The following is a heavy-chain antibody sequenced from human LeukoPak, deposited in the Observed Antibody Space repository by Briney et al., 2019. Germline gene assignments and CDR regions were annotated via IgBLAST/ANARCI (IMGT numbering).Heavy chain of an antibody. J-gene: IGHJ4*02. Sequence: SKTLSLTCAVSTYSITSDYHWAWIRQSPGKGLEWIGSICHTGRTYYNPAHKTRITISVDTSKNQFSLRLSSVTASDTAVYFCARHVSGNVWFFDDWGQGTLVTVSS. V-gene: IGHV4-38-2*01. CDR3: ARHVSGNVWFFDD. D-gene: IGHD1-26*01. CDR1: TYSITSDYH. CDR2: ICHTGRT.